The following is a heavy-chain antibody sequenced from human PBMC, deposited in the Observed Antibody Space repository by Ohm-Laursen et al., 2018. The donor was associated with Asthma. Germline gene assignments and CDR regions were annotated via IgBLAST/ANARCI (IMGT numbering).Heavy chain of an antibody. Sequence: PGTLSLTCAVSGGSISSSSWWSWVRQPPGKGLEWIGEIYHSGSTNYNPSLKSRVTISVDKSKNQFSLKLSSVTAADTAVYYCARVAPYDFWSGNSHYYYGMDVWGQGTTVTVSS. J-gene: IGHJ6*02. CDR1: GGSISSSSW. D-gene: IGHD3-3*01. CDR3: ARVAPYDFWSGNSHYYYGMDV. CDR2: IYHSGST. V-gene: IGHV4-4*03.